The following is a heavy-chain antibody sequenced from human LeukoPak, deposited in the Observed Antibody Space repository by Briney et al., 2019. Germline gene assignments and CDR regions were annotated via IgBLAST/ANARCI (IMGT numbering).Heavy chain of an antibody. D-gene: IGHD5-18*01. CDR1: GGSFSDYS. CDR2: INHFGST. CDR3: ARGYRAHQTFYSYHYFDY. V-gene: IGHV4-34*01. J-gene: IGHJ4*01. Sequence: SETLFLTCAVYGGSFSDYSCNWIRQPPGKGLEWIGEINHFGSTNYNPSLKSRVTISGDTSKKQFSLKVNSVTAADTAVYYCARGYRAHQTFYSYHYFDYWGQGTLVTVSS.